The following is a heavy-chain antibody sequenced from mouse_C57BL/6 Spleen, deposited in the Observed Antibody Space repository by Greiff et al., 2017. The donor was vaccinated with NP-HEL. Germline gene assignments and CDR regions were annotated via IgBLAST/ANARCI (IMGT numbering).Heavy chain of an antibody. CDR3: TRGGTGGREDAMDY. CDR2: IDPETGGT. CDR1: GYTFTDYE. D-gene: IGHD3-3*01. V-gene: IGHV1-15*01. Sequence: QVQLQQSGAELVRPGASVTLSCKASGYTFTDYEMHWVKQTPVHGLEWIGAIDPETGGTAYNQKFKGKAILTADKSSSTAYMELRSLTSEDSAVYYCTRGGTGGREDAMDYWGQGTSVTVSS. J-gene: IGHJ4*01.